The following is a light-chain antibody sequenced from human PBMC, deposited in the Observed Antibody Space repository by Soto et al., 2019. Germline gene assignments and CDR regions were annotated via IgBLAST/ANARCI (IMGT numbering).Light chain of an antibody. Sequence: QPVLTQSPSASASLGASVKLTCTLSSGHSSYAIAWHQKHPERGPRYLMKIKSDGSHTRGDGIPERFSGSSSGADRYLTISSLQSDDEADYYCQTWGVGLWVFGGGTKLTVL. J-gene: IGLJ3*02. V-gene: IGLV4-69*01. CDR3: QTWGVGLWV. CDR1: SGHSSYA. CDR2: IKSDGSH.